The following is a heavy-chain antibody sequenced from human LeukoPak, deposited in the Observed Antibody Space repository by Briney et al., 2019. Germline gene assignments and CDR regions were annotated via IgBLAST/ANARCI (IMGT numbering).Heavy chain of an antibody. J-gene: IGHJ4*02. D-gene: IGHD4-17*01. V-gene: IGHV3-23*01. CDR2: ISGSGANT. CDR3: AKSLTTVKRGNFDS. CDR1: GFTFSSYA. Sequence: GGSQRLSCAASGFTFSSYAMSWVRQAPGKGLEWVSVISGSGANTYYADSVKGRFTISRDNSKHTLYLQMNSLRAEDTAVFFCAKSLTTVKRGNFDSWGQGTLVTVSS.